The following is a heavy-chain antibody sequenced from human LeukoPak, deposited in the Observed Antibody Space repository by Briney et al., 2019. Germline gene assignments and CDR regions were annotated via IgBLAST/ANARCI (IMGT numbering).Heavy chain of an antibody. D-gene: IGHD6-13*01. Sequence: GGSLRLSCAASGFTFSSYAMHWVRQAPGKGLEWVAVISYDGSNKYYADSVKGRFTISRDNSKNTLYLQMNSLRAEDTAVYYCGRGGKVEQLVLARWGQGSLVTVSS. CDR2: ISYDGSNK. CDR3: GRGGKVEQLVLAR. J-gene: IGHJ4*02. CDR1: GFTFSSYA. V-gene: IGHV3-30*04.